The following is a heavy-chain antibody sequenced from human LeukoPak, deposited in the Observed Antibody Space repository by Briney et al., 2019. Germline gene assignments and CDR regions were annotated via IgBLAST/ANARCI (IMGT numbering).Heavy chain of an antibody. Sequence: GGSLRLSCAASGFTFSSFGMHWVRQAPGKGLEWVALISYDGSNKYYADSVKGRFTISRDNSKNTLYLQVNSLRAEDTAVYYCAKVGLTVTTILDYFDYWGQGTLVTVSS. D-gene: IGHD4-11*01. CDR3: AKVGLTVTTILDYFDY. V-gene: IGHV3-30*18. CDR2: ISYDGSNK. CDR1: GFTFSSFG. J-gene: IGHJ4*02.